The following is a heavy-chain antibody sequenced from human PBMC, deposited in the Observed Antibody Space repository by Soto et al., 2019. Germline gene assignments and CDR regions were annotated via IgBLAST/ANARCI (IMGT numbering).Heavy chain of an antibody. V-gene: IGHV3-53*01. CDR3: ARDRSSGWYAFDI. Sequence: GEFIIISCAASGFTVSSNYMNWVRQAPGKGLEWVSVIYSGGSTYYADSVKGRFTISRDNPKNTLYLQMNSLRAEDTAVYYCARDRSSGWYAFDIWGQGTMVTVSS. D-gene: IGHD6-19*01. CDR2: IYSGGST. J-gene: IGHJ3*02. CDR1: GFTVSSNY.